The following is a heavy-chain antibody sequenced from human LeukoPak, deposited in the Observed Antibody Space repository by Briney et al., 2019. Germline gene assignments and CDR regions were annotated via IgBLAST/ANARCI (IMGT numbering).Heavy chain of an antibody. CDR1: GLTFSTYW. D-gene: IGHD1-14*01. V-gene: IGHV3-7*01. J-gene: IGHJ4*02. CDR2: INQDGSEK. Sequence: GGSLRLSCAASGLTFSTYWINWVRQAPGKGLEWVAVINQDGSEKYYVDSVKGRFTISRDNAKNSLYLQMNSLRAEDTAVYYCARDFRNAGDCWGRGTLVTVSS. CDR3: ARDFRNAGDC.